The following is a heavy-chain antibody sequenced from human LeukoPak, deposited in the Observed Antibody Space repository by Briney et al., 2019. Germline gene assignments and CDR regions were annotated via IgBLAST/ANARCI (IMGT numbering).Heavy chain of an antibody. V-gene: IGHV1-69*05. J-gene: IGHJ4*02. CDR3: ARGPQRKAAPEGFDY. D-gene: IGHD6-6*01. CDR1: GGTFSSYA. Sequence: SVKVSCKASGGTFSSYAISWVRQAPGQGLEWMGGIIPIFGTANYAQKFQGRVTITTDESTSTAYMELSSLRSEDTAVYYCARGPQRKAAPEGFDYWGQGTLVTVSS. CDR2: IIPIFGTA.